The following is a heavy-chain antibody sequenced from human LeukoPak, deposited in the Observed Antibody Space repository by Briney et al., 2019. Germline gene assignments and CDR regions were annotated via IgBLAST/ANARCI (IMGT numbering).Heavy chain of an antibody. CDR3: ASRPVLTGDYFDY. V-gene: IGHV3-21*01. D-gene: IGHD3-9*01. J-gene: IGHJ4*02. CDR2: IGTNSCI. CDR1: GFTFSTYS. Sequence: PGGSLRLSCAVSGFTFSTYSMNWVRQAPGKGLEWVSSIGTNSCIYYADSVKGRFTISRDNAKNSLYLQMNSLRAEDTAVYYCASRPVLTGDYFDYWGQGTLVTVSS.